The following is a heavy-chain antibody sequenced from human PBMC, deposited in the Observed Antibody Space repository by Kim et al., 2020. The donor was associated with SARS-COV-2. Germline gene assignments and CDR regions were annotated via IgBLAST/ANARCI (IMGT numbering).Heavy chain of an antibody. Sequence: GGSLRLSCAASGFTFSSYSMNWVRQAPGKGLEWVSYISSSSSTIYYADSVKGRFTISRDNAKNSLYLQMNSLRAEDTAVYYCARELVYYYDSSGYSYGMDVWGQGTTVTVSS. CDR2: ISSSSSTI. CDR1: GFTFSSYS. D-gene: IGHD3-22*01. CDR3: ARELVYYYDSSGYSYGMDV. J-gene: IGHJ6*02. V-gene: IGHV3-48*04.